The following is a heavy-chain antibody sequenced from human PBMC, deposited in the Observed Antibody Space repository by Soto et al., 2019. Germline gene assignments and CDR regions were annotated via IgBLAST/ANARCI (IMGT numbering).Heavy chain of an antibody. J-gene: IGHJ4*02. CDR1: GYTFTTYG. CDR3: ARPLPYSSSGDS. Sequence: QVQLVQSGAEVKKPGASVRVSCKASGYTFTTYGISWVRQAPGQGLEWMGWISASNGNIYYGQKFQGRVTMTTDSFTSTAYMELSSLTSDDTAVYYCARPLPYSSSGDSWGRGTLVTVSS. D-gene: IGHD6-13*01. V-gene: IGHV1-18*01. CDR2: ISASNGNI.